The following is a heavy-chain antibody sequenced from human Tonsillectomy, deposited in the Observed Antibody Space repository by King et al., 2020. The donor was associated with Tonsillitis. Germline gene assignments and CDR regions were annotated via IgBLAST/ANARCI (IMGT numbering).Heavy chain of an antibody. Sequence: LQESGPGLVKPSQTVSLTCTVSGGSISSGDYYWSWIRQPAGKGLEWIGRIYTNGSTNYNPSLKSRVTMSVDTSKNQLSLKLSSVTAADTAFYYCARESGSGPYYAHWGPGTLVTVSS. J-gene: IGHJ4*02. D-gene: IGHD3-10*01. CDR1: GGSISSGDYY. V-gene: IGHV4-61*02. CDR2: IYTNGST. CDR3: ARESGSGPYYAH.